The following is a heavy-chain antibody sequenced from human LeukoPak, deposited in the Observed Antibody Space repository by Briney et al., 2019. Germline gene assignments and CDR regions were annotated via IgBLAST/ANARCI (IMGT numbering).Heavy chain of an antibody. V-gene: IGHV3-21*01. CDR3: ARAGDFWSGYYPTRYYYYGMDV. J-gene: IGHJ6*02. D-gene: IGHD3-3*01. Sequence: GGSLRLSCAASGFTFSSYSMNWVRQAPGKGLEWVSSISSSSSYIYYADSVKGRFTISRDNAKNSLYLQMNSLRAEDTAVYYCARAGDFWSGYYPTRYYYYGMDVWGQGTTVTVSS. CDR1: GFTFSSYS. CDR2: ISSSSSYI.